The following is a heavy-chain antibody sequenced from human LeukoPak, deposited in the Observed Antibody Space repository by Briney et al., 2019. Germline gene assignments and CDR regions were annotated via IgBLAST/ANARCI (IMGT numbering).Heavy chain of an antibody. CDR3: ARFSSRAAAGY. D-gene: IGHD6-13*01. CDR2: ISAYNGNT. V-gene: IGHV1-18*01. J-gene: IGHJ4*02. CDR1: GYTFTSYG. Sequence: GASVKDSCKASGYTFTSYGISWVRQAPGRGLEWMGWISAYNGNTNYAQKLQGRVTMTTDTSTSTAYMELRSLRPDDTAVYYCARFSSRAAAGYWGQGTLVTVSS.